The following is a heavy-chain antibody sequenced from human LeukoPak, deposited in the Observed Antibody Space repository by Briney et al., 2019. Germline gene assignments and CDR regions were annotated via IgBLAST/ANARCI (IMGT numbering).Heavy chain of an antibody. Sequence: PGGSLRLSCAASGFTFSSYSMDWGRQAPGKGLGWVSSISSSSYIYYADSVKGRFTISRDNAKNSLYLQMNSLRAEDTAVYYCARDGSYDYVWGSYRYTSYYFDYWGQGTLVTVSS. CDR2: ISSSSYI. CDR1: GFTFSSYS. D-gene: IGHD3-16*02. J-gene: IGHJ4*02. CDR3: ARDGSYDYVWGSYRYTSYYFDY. V-gene: IGHV3-21*01.